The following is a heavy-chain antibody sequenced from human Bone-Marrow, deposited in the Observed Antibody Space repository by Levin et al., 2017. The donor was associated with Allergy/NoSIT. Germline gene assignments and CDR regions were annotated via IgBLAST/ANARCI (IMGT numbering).Heavy chain of an antibody. CDR3: ARRPGASGYFDY. D-gene: IGHD3-10*01. CDR1: GYTLTAYA. J-gene: IGHJ4*02. CDR2: FTAGNGKT. V-gene: IGHV1-3*01. Sequence: ASVKVSCKASGYTLTAYATHWVRQAPGQGLEWMGWFTAGNGKTRYSQKFQGRVTFTRDTSATTAYMELSSLRSEDTAVYYCARRPGASGYFDYWGQGTLVTVSS.